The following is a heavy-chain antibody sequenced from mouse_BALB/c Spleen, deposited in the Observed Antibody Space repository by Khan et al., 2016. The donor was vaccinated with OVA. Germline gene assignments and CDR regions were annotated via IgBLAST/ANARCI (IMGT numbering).Heavy chain of an antibody. D-gene: IGHD2-4*01. J-gene: IGHJ3*01. Sequence: EVKLLESGPGLVKPSQSLSLTCTVTGYSITSEYTWNWIRQFPGHKLEWMGFISYSGNTRYNPSLKSRISITWDTSKNQFFLQLNSVTSEDTATYYCARKDYYDYDPFPYWGQGTLVTVSA. CDR3: ARKDYYDYDPFPY. CDR1: GYSITSEYT. V-gene: IGHV3-2*02. CDR2: ISYSGNT.